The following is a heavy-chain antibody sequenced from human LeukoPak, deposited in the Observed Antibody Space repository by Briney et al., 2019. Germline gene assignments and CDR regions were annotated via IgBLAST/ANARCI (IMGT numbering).Heavy chain of an antibody. CDR1: GGSFSGYY. J-gene: IGHJ4*02. CDR3: ASRPTYYYDSSGYNFDY. V-gene: IGHV4-34*01. Sequence: SETLSLTCAVYGGSFSGYYWSWIRQPPGKGLEWIGEINHSGSTYYNPSLKSRVTISVDTSKNQFSLKLSSVTAADTAVYYCASRPTYYYDSSGYNFDYWGQGTLVTVSS. CDR2: INHSGST. D-gene: IGHD3-22*01.